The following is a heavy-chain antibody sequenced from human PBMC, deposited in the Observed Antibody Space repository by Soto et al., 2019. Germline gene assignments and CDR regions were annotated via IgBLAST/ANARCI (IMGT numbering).Heavy chain of an antibody. D-gene: IGHD3-10*01. CDR3: AKDLVYVSGRIG. CDR2: VSGSGGRT. Sequence: EVQLLESGGGLVQPGGSLRLSCAASGFTFSSYAMSWVRQAPGKGLERVSAVSGSGGRTYYADSVKGRFTISRDNSKNTLYLQMNSLRAEDTAVYYCAKDLVYVSGRIGWGQGTLVTVSS. CDR1: GFTFSSYA. V-gene: IGHV3-23*01. J-gene: IGHJ4*02.